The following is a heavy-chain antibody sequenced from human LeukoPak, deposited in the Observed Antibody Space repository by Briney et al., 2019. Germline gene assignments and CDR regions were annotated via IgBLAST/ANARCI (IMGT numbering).Heavy chain of an antibody. CDR2: IYHSGST. Sequence: SETLSLTCTVSGGSISSGGYYWSWIRQPPGKGLEWIGYIYHSGSTYYNPSLKSRVTITVDRSKNQFSLKLSSVTAADTAVYYCARDLLLWFGELLSVSWFDPWGQGTLVAVSS. CDR3: ARDLLLWFGELLSVSWFDP. D-gene: IGHD3-10*01. V-gene: IGHV4-30-2*01. J-gene: IGHJ5*02. CDR1: GGSISSGGYY.